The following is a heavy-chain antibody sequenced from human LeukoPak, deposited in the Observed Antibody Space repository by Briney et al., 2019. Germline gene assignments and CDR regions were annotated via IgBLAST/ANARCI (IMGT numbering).Heavy chain of an antibody. CDR2: ISYDGSNQ. V-gene: IGHV3-30*18. CDR1: GFIFSNYG. Sequence: QPGGSLRLSCAASGFIFSNYGMHWVRQAPGKGLEWVALISYDGSNQYYADSVRGRFTISRDNSKNTLYLQMNSLRAEDTAVYYCAKLFFPNYWGQGTLVIVSS. CDR3: AKLFFPNY. D-gene: IGHD3-3*01. J-gene: IGHJ4*02.